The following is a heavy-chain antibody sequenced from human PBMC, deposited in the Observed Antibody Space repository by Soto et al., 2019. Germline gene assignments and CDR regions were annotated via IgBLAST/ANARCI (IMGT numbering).Heavy chain of an antibody. CDR2: ITWNSGRI. CDR1: GFTFDDYA. CDR3: AKDGVVKWLAGGWFDP. J-gene: IGHJ5*02. V-gene: IGHV3-9*01. Sequence: GGSLRLSCAASGFTFDDYAMHWVRQAPGKGLEWVSGITWNSGRIVYADSVKGRFTISRDNAKNSLYLQMNSLRTEDTALYYCAKDGVVKWLAGGWFDPWGQGTLVTVSS. D-gene: IGHD6-19*01.